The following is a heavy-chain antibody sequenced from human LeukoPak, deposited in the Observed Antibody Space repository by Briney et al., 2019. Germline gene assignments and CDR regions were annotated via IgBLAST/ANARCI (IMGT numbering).Heavy chain of an antibody. CDR2: ISRGSDHI. J-gene: IGHJ4*02. D-gene: IGHD3-10*01. V-gene: IGHV3-21*04. Sequence: SGGSLRLSCAASGFTFSSYAMNWVRQAPGKGLEWVSSISRGSDHIFYADSMKGRFTISGDNAKNSLYLQMNSLGAEDTAVYYCAKDPPFISMIRGVIYFDYWGQGTLVTVSS. CDR1: GFTFSSYA. CDR3: AKDPPFISMIRGVIYFDY.